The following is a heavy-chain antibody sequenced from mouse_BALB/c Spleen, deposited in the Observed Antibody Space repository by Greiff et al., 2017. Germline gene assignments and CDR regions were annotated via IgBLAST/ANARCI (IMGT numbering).Heavy chain of an antibody. V-gene: IGHV1-31*01. D-gene: IGHD5-5*01. CDR2: INPYNGAT. CDR3: ARGLPDYYAMDY. CDR1: GYSFTGYY. J-gene: IGHJ4*01. Sequence: VQLQQSGPELVKPGASVKISCKASGYSFTGYYMHWVKQSHVKSLEWIGRINPYNGATSYNQNFKDKASLTVDKSSSTAYMELHSLTSEDSAVYYCARGLPDYYAMDYWGQGTSVTVSS.